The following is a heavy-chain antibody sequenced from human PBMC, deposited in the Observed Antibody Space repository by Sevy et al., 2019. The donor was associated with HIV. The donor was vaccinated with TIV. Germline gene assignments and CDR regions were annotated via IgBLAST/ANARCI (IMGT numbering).Heavy chain of an antibody. J-gene: IGHJ4*02. D-gene: IGHD3-16*01. Sequence: GGSLRLSCAASGFTFDTYWMQWVRQAPGKGLEWVANIRQDGGEIYSSDSVKGRFTISRDNAKESLFLQMTNLKVEDSGIYYCARRFFDVWGQGVLVTVSS. CDR1: GFTFDTYW. V-gene: IGHV3-7*01. CDR3: ARRFFDV. CDR2: IRQDGGEI.